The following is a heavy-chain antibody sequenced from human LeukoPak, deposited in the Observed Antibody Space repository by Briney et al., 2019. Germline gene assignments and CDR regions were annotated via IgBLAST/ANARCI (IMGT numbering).Heavy chain of an antibody. J-gene: IGHJ3*01. D-gene: IGHD7-27*01. CDR1: GFNVNNGF. CDR3: VRDLHWGGFDV. CDR2: IYGDGST. Sequence: GGSLRLSCAPSGFNVNNGFMSWVRQAPGKGPEWVSLIYGDGSTYYADSVKGRFSISRDNSKNTLYLQMSSLRAEDTALYYCVRDLHWGGFDVWGQGTMVTVSS. V-gene: IGHV3-53*01.